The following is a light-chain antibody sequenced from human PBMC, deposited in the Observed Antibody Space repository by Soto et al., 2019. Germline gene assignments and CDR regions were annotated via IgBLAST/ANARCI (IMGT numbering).Light chain of an antibody. CDR3: QQYDSYSWT. J-gene: IGKJ1*01. Sequence: DIQMTQDPSYLFVYVGDRVTIACRASQSIGSWLAWYQQTHGKAPKILIYEASTLQSGVPSRFRGSGSWTECTLTISRLRPDDFETYYCQQYDSYSWTFGQGTKVDI. CDR2: EAS. V-gene: IGKV1-5*01. CDR1: QSIGSW.